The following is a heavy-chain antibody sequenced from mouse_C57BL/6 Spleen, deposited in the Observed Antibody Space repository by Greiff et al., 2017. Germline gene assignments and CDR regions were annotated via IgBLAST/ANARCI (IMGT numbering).Heavy chain of an antibody. Sequence: VQLQQSGAELVRPGASVTLSCKASGYPFPDSEMHWVKQTPVHGLEWIEAFDPETVGNASNQNFKGKAILAADKSSSTAYMELRSLTSVASAVYSCTSYGSYVYFDVWGTGTTVTVAS. CDR3: TSYGSYVYFDV. D-gene: IGHD2-1*01. V-gene: IGHV1-15*01. CDR1: GYPFPDSE. J-gene: IGHJ1*03. CDR2: FDPETVGN.